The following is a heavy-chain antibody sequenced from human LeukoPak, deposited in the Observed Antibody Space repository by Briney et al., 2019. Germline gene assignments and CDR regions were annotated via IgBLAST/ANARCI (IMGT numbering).Heavy chain of an antibody. CDR2: INAYNGHT. V-gene: IGHV1-18*01. D-gene: IGHD4-17*01. J-gene: IGHJ4*02. CDR1: GYTFTSHG. Sequence: ASVKVSRQASGYTFTSHGITWVRQAPGQGLEWVGCINAYNGHTNYVQNLQGRATIPTDTSTTPAYMGLRRLRSDDTAVYYCARDFRDYAHPSPFDYWGEGTLVTVSS. CDR3: ARDFRDYAHPSPFDY.